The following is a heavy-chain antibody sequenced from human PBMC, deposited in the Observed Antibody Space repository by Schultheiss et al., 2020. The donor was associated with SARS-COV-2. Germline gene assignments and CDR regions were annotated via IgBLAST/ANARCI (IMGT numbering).Heavy chain of an antibody. Sequence: SETLSLTCTVSGGSISSYYWSWIRQPPGKGLEWIGYIYYSGSTNYNPSLKSRVTISVDTSKNQFSLKLSSVTAADTAVYYCARVRIAVAGRGFAFDIWGQGTMVTVSS. CDR2: IYYSGST. CDR1: GGSISSYY. V-gene: IGHV4-59*12. CDR3: ARVRIAVAGRGFAFDI. D-gene: IGHD6-19*01. J-gene: IGHJ3*02.